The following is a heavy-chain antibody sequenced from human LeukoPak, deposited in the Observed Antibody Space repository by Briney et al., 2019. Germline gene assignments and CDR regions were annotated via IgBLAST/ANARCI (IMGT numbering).Heavy chain of an antibody. Sequence: SETLSRTCTVSGGSISNYYWSWIRQPPGKGLQWIGYIYYSGNTNYNPSLKGRATISIDTSKNQFSLKLRSVTAADTAVYHCARPYGSGSFWFAAWRQGTLVTVSS. D-gene: IGHD3-10*01. J-gene: IGHJ5*02. CDR1: GGSISNYY. CDR2: IYYSGNT. CDR3: ARPYGSGSFWFAA. V-gene: IGHV4-59*08.